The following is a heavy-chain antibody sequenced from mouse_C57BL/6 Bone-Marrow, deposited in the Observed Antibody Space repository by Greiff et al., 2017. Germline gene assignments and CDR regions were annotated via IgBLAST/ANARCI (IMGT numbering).Heavy chain of an antibody. CDR2: IWSGGST. V-gene: IGHV2-2*01. CDR3: ASYYDAMDY. CDR1: GFSLTSYG. Sequence: QVQLQQSGPGLVQPSQSLSITCTVSGFSLTSYGVHWVRQSPGKGLEWLGVIWSGGSTDYNAAFISRLSISKDNSTSQVFFKMNSLQADDTAIYYCASYYDAMDYWGQGTSVTVSS. J-gene: IGHJ4*01.